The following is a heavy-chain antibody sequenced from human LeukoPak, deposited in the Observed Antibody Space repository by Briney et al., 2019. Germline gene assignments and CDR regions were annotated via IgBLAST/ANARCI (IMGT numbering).Heavy chain of an antibody. Sequence: SETLSLTCTVSGYSISSGYYWGWIRQPPGKGLEWIGSIYHSGSTYYNPSLKSRVTISVDTSKNQFSLKLSSVTAADTAVYYCARDLIVGARGWFDPWGQGTLVTVSS. CDR3: ARDLIVGARGWFDP. CDR1: GYSISSGYY. V-gene: IGHV4-38-2*02. J-gene: IGHJ5*02. CDR2: IYHSGST. D-gene: IGHD1-26*01.